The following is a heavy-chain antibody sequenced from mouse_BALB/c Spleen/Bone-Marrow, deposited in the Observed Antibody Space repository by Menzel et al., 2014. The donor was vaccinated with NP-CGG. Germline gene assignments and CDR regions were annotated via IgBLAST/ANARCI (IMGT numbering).Heavy chain of an antibody. Sequence: EVQGVESGGGLVKPGGSLKLSCAASGFTFNNYAMSWVRQTPEKRLEWVASISGGSRPYYPDNLKGRFTISRDNARNILYLQMSSLRSEDTAMYSCAREGDGYDPAWFAYWGQGTLVTVS. CDR1: GFTFNNYA. CDR2: ISGGSRP. V-gene: IGHV5-6-5*01. CDR3: AREGDGYDPAWFAY. J-gene: IGHJ3*01. D-gene: IGHD2-2*01.